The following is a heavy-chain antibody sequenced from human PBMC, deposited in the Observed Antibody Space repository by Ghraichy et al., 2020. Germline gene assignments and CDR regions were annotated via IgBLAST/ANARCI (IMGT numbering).Heavy chain of an antibody. J-gene: IGHJ3*02. CDR3: ARVESYGSGSYPPLDAFDI. Sequence: SETLSLTCTVSGGSISSGDYYWSWIRQPPGKGLEWIGYIYYSGSTYYNPSLKSRVTISVDTSKNQFSLKLSSVTAADTAVYYCARVESYGSGSYPPLDAFDIWGQGTMVTVSS. D-gene: IGHD3-10*01. V-gene: IGHV4-30-4*01. CDR2: IYYSGST. CDR1: GGSISSGDYY.